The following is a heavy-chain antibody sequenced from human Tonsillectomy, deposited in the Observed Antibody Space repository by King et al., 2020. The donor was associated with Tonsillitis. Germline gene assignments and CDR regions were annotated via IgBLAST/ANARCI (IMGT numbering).Heavy chain of an antibody. Sequence: QLQESGPGLVKPSETLSLTCTVSGGSISSYYWSWIRQPPGKGLEWIGDIYYSGSTKYNPSLKSRATISADRSKNQFSLKLSSVTAADTAVYYCARSEEQLDLYYHYYYMDVWGKGTTVTVSS. CDR2: IYYSGST. V-gene: IGHV4-59*01. J-gene: IGHJ6*03. CDR1: GGSISSYY. CDR3: ARSEEQLDLYYHYYYMDV. D-gene: IGHD6-6*01.